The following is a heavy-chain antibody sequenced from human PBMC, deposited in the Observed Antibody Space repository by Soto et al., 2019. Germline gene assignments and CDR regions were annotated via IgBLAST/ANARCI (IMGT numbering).Heavy chain of an antibody. Sequence: GESLKISCKGYGYYFSNYWIGWVRQMPGRGLEWMGIIYPGDSDTRYSPSFQGQVTISADSSISTAYMQWSSLKASDTAMYYCARRGTYCGGDCYSDFDSWGQGTLVTVSS. CDR3: ARRGTYCGGDCYSDFDS. V-gene: IGHV5-51*01. CDR1: GYYFSNYW. CDR2: IYPGDSDT. J-gene: IGHJ4*02. D-gene: IGHD2-21*02.